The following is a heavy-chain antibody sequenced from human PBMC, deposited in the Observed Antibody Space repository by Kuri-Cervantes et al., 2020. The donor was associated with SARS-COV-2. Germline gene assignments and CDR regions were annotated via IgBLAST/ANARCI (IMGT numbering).Heavy chain of an antibody. CDR1: GGSISSGGYY. V-gene: IGHV4-30-2*01. J-gene: IGHJ6*03. CDR3: ARSGYYSRGVTYYYMDV. D-gene: IGHD3-22*01. CDR2: IYHSGST. Sequence: SCTVSGGSISSGGYYWSWIRQPPGKGLEWIGYIYHSGSTYYNPSLKSRVTIPVDRSKNQFSLKLSSVTAADSAVYYCARSGYYSRGVTYYYMDVWDKGTTVTVSS.